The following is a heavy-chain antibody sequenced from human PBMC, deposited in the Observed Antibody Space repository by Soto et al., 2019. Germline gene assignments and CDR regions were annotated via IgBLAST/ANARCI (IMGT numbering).Heavy chain of an antibody. CDR3: ARLNDYGGPGIGFDP. D-gene: IGHD4-17*01. CDR1: GVTFSSYG. Sequence: GGSLRLSCAASGVTFSSYGVHWVRQAPGKGLVWVSRINSDGSFTNYADSVEGRFTISRDNAKKTLYLQMNNLRAEDTAVYYCARLNDYGGPGIGFDPWGQGTLVTVSS. J-gene: IGHJ5*02. CDR2: INSDGSFT. V-gene: IGHV3-74*01.